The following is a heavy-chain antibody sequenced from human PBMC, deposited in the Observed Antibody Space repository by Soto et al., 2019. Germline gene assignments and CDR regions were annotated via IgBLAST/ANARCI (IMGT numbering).Heavy chain of an antibody. Sequence: HVQLVQSGAEVKKPGASVNISCKASGYTFTSYYMHWVRQAPGQGLEWVGTINPGGGSTTYAQQFQGRVTMTRDAPTSTVDTELSSLISEDTAVYNCARAQAWGMHDYWGQGTLVTVSS. CDR2: INPGGGST. D-gene: IGHD7-27*01. CDR3: ARAQAWGMHDY. V-gene: IGHV1-46*03. J-gene: IGHJ4*02. CDR1: GYTFTSYY.